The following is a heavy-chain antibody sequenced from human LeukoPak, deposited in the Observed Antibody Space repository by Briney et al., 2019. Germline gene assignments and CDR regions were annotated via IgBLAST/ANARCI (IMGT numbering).Heavy chain of an antibody. D-gene: IGHD2-2*02. CDR3: ARGYCSSTSCYRQVGY. CDR1: GGSISSYY. Sequence: SETLSLTYTVSGGSISSYYWSWIRQPPGKGLEWIGYIYYSGSTNYNPSLKSRVTISVDTSKNQFSLKLSSVTAADTAVYYCARGYCSSTSCYRQVGYWGQGTLVTVSS. J-gene: IGHJ4*02. V-gene: IGHV4-59*01. CDR2: IYYSGST.